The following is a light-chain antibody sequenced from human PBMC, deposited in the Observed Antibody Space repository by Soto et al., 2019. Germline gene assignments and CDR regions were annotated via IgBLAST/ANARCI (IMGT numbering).Light chain of an antibody. CDR3: SSYTTSITYV. J-gene: IGLJ1*01. V-gene: IGLV2-14*01. CDR1: SSDIGAYNH. Sequence: QSALTQPASVSGSPGQSITISCTGASSDIGAYNHVSWYQQHPGKAPKLMIYDVSSRPSGVSNRFSGSKSGNTASLTISGLQAEDEDDYYCSSYTTSITYVFGTGTKVTVL. CDR2: DVS.